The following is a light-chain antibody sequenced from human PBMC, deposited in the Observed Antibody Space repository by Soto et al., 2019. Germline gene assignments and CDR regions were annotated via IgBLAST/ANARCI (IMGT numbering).Light chain of an antibody. CDR3: AAWDDSLSVV. Sequence: QSVLTQPPSASGTPGQRVTISCSGSSSNIGGHYVYWYQQLPGAAPNLLIYKNNQRPSGVPDRFSGSKSGTSASLAISGLRSEDEADYYCAAWDDSLSVVFGGGTKLTVL. J-gene: IGLJ2*01. V-gene: IGLV1-47*01. CDR2: KNN. CDR1: SSNIGGHY.